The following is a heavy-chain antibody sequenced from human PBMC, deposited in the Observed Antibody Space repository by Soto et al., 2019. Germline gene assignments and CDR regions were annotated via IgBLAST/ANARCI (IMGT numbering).Heavy chain of an antibody. CDR2: ISTNGGST. J-gene: IGHJ5*02. CDR3: ARARAIAAAGISWFDP. V-gene: IGHV3-64D*06. Sequence: PGGSLRLSCSASGFTFSSYAMHWVRQAPGKGLEYVSSISTNGGSTHYTDSVKGRFTISRDNSKNTQYLQMSSLRADDTAVYYCARARAIAAAGISWFDPWGQGTLVTVSS. D-gene: IGHD6-13*01. CDR1: GFTFSSYA.